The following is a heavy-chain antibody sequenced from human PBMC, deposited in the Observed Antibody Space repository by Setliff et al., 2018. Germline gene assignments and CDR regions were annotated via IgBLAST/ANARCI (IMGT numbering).Heavy chain of an antibody. Sequence: SETLSLTCTVSGGSISSGSYYWSWIRQPAGKGLEWIGHIYTSGSTNYNPSLKSRVTISVDTSKNQFSLKLSSVTAADTAVYYCARGLEWLSIYYFDYWGQGTLVTVSS. V-gene: IGHV4-61*09. CDR2: IYTSGST. D-gene: IGHD3-3*01. CDR1: GGSISSGSYY. J-gene: IGHJ4*02. CDR3: ARGLEWLSIYYFDY.